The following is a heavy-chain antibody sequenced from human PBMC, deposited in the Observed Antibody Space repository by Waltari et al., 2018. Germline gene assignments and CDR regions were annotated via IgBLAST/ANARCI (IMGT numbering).Heavy chain of an antibody. CDR3: ARERSVDSGSFPFDY. CDR1: GGSFSGYY. V-gene: IGHV4-34*01. Sequence: QVQLQQWGAGLLKPSETLSLTCAVYGGSFSGYYWSWIRQPPGKGLEWIGEINHSGSTNYNPSLKSRVTISVDTSKNQFSLKLSSATAADTAVYYCARERSVDSGSFPFDYWGQGTLVTVSS. D-gene: IGHD1-26*01. J-gene: IGHJ4*02. CDR2: INHSGST.